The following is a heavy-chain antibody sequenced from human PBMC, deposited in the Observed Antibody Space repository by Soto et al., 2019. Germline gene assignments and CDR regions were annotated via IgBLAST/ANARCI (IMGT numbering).Heavy chain of an antibody. J-gene: IGHJ4*02. Sequence: PGGAPRLSCAASGFTLSSYEMNWGRQAPGKGLEWVSYISSSGSTIYYADSVKGRFTISRDNAKNSLYLQMNSLRAEDTAVYFCAIYHLELFRFDYWGQGTRVTVSS. V-gene: IGHV3-48*03. CDR3: AIYHLELFRFDY. CDR1: GFTLSSYE. D-gene: IGHD2-2*01. CDR2: ISSSGSTI.